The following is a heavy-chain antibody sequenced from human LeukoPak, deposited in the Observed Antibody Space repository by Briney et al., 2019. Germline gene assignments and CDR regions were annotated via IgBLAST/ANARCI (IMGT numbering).Heavy chain of an antibody. J-gene: IGHJ4*02. Sequence: ASVKVSCKASGGTFISYAISWVRQAPGEGLEWMGIINPTGGSTSYAQKFQGRVTMTRDTSTSTVYMELSSLRSEDTAVYYCARDHYHKIHSVMVTAPDYWGQGTLVIVSS. CDR2: INPTGGST. CDR3: ARDHYHKIHSVMVTAPDY. V-gene: IGHV1-46*01. CDR1: GGTFISYA. D-gene: IGHD2-21*02.